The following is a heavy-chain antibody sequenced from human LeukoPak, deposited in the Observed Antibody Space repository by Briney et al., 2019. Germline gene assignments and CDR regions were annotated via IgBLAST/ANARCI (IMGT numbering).Heavy chain of an antibody. J-gene: IGHJ3*02. CDR1: GYTFTGYX. CDR2: INPDSGGT. CDR3: ARGTLTAPRSAFDI. Sequence: ASVKVSCRASGYTFTGYXMSWVRQAPGQGLEWMGWINPDSGGTHYAQNFQGWVTMTRDTSISTAYIELSRLRSDDTAVYYCARGTLTAPRSAFDIWGQGTMVTVSS. D-gene: IGHD1-14*01. V-gene: IGHV1-2*04.